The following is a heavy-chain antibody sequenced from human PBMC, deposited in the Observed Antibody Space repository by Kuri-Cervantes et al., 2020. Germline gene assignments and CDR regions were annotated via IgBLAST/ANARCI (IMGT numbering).Heavy chain of an antibody. CDR2: ISGSGGST. CDR3: ARDRDPLAVAGYCFDY. D-gene: IGHD6-19*01. V-gene: IGHV3-23*01. J-gene: IGHJ4*02. Sequence: GESLKISCAASGFTFSSYAMSWVRQAPGKGLEWVSAISGSGGSTYYADSVKGRFTISRDNSKNTLYLQMNSLRAEDTAVYYCARDRDPLAVAGYCFDYWGQGTLVTVS. CDR1: GFTFSSYA.